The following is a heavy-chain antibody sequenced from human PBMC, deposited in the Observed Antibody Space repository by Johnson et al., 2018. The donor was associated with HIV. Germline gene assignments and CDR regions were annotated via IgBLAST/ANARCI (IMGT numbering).Heavy chain of an antibody. CDR1: GFSFTYSW. J-gene: IGHJ3*02. V-gene: IGHV3-7*03. D-gene: IGHD2-8*01. Sequence: EVQLVESGGGLVKPGGSLRLSCVASGFSFTYSWMTWVRQAPGRGLEWVANIKQDGSDKYYVDSVKGRFTISRDNAQNSLYLQMNSLRAEDTAVYYCARDRGVLGAFDIWGQGTMVTVSS. CDR2: IKQDGSDK. CDR3: ARDRGVLGAFDI.